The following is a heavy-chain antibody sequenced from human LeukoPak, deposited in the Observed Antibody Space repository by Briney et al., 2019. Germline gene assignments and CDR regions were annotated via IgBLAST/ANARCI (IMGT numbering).Heavy chain of an antibody. J-gene: IGHJ4*02. CDR2: ISPNSGGT. V-gene: IGHV1-2*02. CDR1: GYTFTGYY. Sequence: ASVKVSCKASGYTFTGYYIHWVRQAPGQGLEWMGWISPNSGGTNYAQKSQGRVTMTRDTSISTAYMELSRLRSDDTAVYYCARTYYDILTGYGYWGQGTLVTVSS. D-gene: IGHD3-9*01. CDR3: ARTYYDILTGYGY.